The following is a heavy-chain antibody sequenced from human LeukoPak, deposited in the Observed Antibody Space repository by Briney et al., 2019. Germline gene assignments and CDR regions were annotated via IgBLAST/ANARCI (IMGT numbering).Heavy chain of an antibody. V-gene: IGHV3-7*01. J-gene: IGHJ4*02. D-gene: IGHD3-10*01. CDR3: ASMRGAGTYPSFDF. CDR1: GFSCSKYG. Sequence: PGGPRRRSCSSSGFSCSKYGISCRRQAPGKELEWVANIKQDGSEKYYIDSVKGRFNISRDNAKNSLYFPMNSLRVEEAGLYYCASMRGAGTYPSFDFWGQGTLVTVSS. CDR2: IKQDGSEK.